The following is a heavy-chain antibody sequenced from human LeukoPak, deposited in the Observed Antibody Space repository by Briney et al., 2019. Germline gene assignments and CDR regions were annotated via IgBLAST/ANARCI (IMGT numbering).Heavy chain of an antibody. Sequence: SETLSLTCTVSGGSISSSSYYWGWIRQPPGKGLEWIGSIYYSGSTYYNPSLKSRVTISVDTSKNQFSLKLSSVTAADTAVYYCATLIVVVNYWGQGTLVTVSS. D-gene: IGHD2-2*01. CDR2: IYYSGST. CDR1: GGSISSSSYY. CDR3: ATLIVVVNY. J-gene: IGHJ4*02. V-gene: IGHV4-39*01.